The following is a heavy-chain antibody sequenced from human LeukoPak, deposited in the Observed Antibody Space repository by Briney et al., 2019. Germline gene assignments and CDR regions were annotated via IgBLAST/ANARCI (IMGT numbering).Heavy chain of an antibody. J-gene: IGHJ6*02. CDR1: GYTFTSYA. CDR2: INTNTGNP. V-gene: IGHV7-4-1*02. CDR3: AREKGGPLRFLEWFPAHYYYYGMDV. D-gene: IGHD3-3*01. Sequence: ASVKVSCKASGYTFTSYAMNWVRQAPGQGLEWMGWINTNTGNPTYAQGFTGRFVFSLDTSVSTAYLQISSLKAEDTAVYYCAREKGGPLRFLEWFPAHYYYYGMDVWGQGTTVTVSS.